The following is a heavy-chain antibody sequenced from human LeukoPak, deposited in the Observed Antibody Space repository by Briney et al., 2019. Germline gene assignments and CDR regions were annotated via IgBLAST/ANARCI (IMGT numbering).Heavy chain of an antibody. Sequence: PGGSLRLSCAASGFTLSSYSMHWVRQAPGKGLEWVSSISSSSRYIYYADSVKGRFTISRDNAKNTLYLQMNSLRAEDTAVYYCARSYGYSCGGVRYYMDVWGKGTTVTVSS. D-gene: IGHD5-18*01. CDR2: ISSSSRYI. CDR1: GFTLSSYS. CDR3: ARSYGYSCGGVRYYMDV. V-gene: IGHV3-21*01. J-gene: IGHJ6*03.